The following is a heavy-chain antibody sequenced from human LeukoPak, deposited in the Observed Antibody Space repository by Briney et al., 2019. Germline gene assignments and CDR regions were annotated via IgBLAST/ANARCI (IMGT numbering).Heavy chain of an antibody. CDR1: GFTFSSYS. J-gene: IGHJ3*02. Sequence: PGGSLRLSCAASGFTFSSYSMNWVRQAPGKGLEWVSSISSSSGYIYYADSVKGRFTISRDNSKNTLYLQMNSLRAEDTAVYYCAKESSGWYYADAFDIWGQGTMVTVSS. V-gene: IGHV3-21*04. D-gene: IGHD6-19*01. CDR2: ISSSSGYI. CDR3: AKESSGWYYADAFDI.